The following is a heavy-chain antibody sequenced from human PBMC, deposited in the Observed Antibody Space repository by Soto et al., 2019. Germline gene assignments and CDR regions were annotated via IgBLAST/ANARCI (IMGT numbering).Heavy chain of an antibody. J-gene: IGHJ4*02. CDR1: GGSISSGGYY. CDR2: IYYSGST. CDR3: ASRRRSGWYWGGIDY. Sequence: PSETLSLTCTVSGGSISSGGYYWSWIRQHRGKGLEWIGSIYYSGSTYYNPSLKSRVTISVDTSKNQFSLKLSSVTAADTAVYYCASRRRSGWYWGGIDYWGQGTLVTVSS. D-gene: IGHD6-19*01. V-gene: IGHV4-39*01.